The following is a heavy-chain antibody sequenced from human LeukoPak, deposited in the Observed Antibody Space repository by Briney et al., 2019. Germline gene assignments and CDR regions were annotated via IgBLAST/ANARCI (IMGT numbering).Heavy chain of an antibody. Sequence: SETLSLTCTVSGDSISSTAYYWGWSRQPPGKGLEWLGMIHFSGTIHNNPSLMSRVTISVDTFKNQFSLKLTSVAAADTAVYYCTRGFDHAKSGYWGQGTLVTVSS. CDR2: IHFSGTI. J-gene: IGHJ4*02. D-gene: IGHD1-14*01. CDR1: GDSISSTAYY. CDR3: TRGFDHAKSGY. V-gene: IGHV4-39*01.